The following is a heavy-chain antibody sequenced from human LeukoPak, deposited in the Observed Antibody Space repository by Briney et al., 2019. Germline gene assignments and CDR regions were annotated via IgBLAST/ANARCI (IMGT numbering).Heavy chain of an antibody. J-gene: IGHJ4*02. Sequence: ASVKVSCKASGGTFSSYAISWVRQAPGQGLEWMGGIIPIFGTANYAQKFQGRVTITADESTSTAYMELSSLRSEDTATYYCAGHARGSFLVYWGQGILVTVST. D-gene: IGHD6-6*01. CDR3: AGHARGSFLVY. V-gene: IGHV1-69*13. CDR2: IIPIFGTA. CDR1: GGTFSSYA.